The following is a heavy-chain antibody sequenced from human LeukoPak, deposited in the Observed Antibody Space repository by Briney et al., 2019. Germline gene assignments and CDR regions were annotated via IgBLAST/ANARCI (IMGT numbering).Heavy chain of an antibody. CDR2: IYYSGST. CDR1: GDSISNRNSY. D-gene: IGHD5-18*01. V-gene: IGHV4-39*01. Sequence: KPSETLSLTCAVSGDSISNRNSYWGWIRQPPGKGLEWIGSIYYSGSTHYTSSLKSRVTISADTSKNQFSLKLSSVTAADTAVYYCARRVSYSYGPYFDYWGPGTLVTVSS. CDR3: ARRVSYSYGPYFDY. J-gene: IGHJ4*02.